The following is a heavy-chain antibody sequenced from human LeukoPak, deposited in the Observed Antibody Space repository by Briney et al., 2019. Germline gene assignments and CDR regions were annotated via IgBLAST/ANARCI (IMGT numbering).Heavy chain of an antibody. CDR3: AKGMGYSSSWYVDY. Sequence: GGSLRLSCAASGFTFDDYAMHWVRQAPGKGLEWVSGISWNSGSIGYADSVKGRFTISRDNAKNSLYLQMNSLRAEDTALYYCAKGMGYSSSWYVDYWGQGTLVTVSS. CDR1: GFTFDDYA. CDR2: ISWNSGSI. J-gene: IGHJ4*02. D-gene: IGHD6-13*01. V-gene: IGHV3-9*01.